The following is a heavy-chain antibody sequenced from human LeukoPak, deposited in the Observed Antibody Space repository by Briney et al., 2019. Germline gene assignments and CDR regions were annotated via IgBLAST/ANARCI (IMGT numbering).Heavy chain of an antibody. CDR3: TREVRSAWASFDP. CDR1: GYSISSGYY. Sequence: SETLSLTCTVSGYSISSGYYWGWIRQPPGKGLEWIGSIHYSARIYYNPSLKSRLTISPDTSKNQFSLKLTSVTAADTAVYYCTREVRSAWASFDPWGQGTLVTVSS. D-gene: IGHD1-26*01. J-gene: IGHJ5*02. V-gene: IGHV4-38-2*02. CDR2: IHYSARI.